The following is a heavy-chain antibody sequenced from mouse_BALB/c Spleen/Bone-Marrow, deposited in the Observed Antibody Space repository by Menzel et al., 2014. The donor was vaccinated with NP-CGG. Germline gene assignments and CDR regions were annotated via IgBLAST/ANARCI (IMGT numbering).Heavy chain of an antibody. CDR2: INPYNGGT. CDR3: ARDYYGFSYGFAY. V-gene: IGHV1-18*01. D-gene: IGHD1-1*01. Sequence: EVKLMESGPELVKPGASMKISCKASGYSLTGYTMNWVKQSHGKNLEWIGLINPYNGGTNYNQKFKGKATLTVDKSSSTAYMELLSLTSEDSAVYYCARDYYGFSYGFAYWGQGTLVTVSA. CDR1: GYSLTGYT. J-gene: IGHJ3*01.